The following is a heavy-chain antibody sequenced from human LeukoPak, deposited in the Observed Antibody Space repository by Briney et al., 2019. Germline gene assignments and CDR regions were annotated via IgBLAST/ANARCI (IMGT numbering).Heavy chain of an antibody. D-gene: IGHD3-22*01. Sequence: PGGTLRLSCAASGFTFSSYWMHWVRQAPGKGLVWVSRINSDGSSTSYADSVKGRFTISRDNAKNTLYLQMNSLRAEDTAVYYCARDPGHYYYDSSGYYDYWGQGTLVTVSS. CDR2: INSDGSST. J-gene: IGHJ4*02. CDR1: GFTFSSYW. V-gene: IGHV3-74*01. CDR3: ARDPGHYYYDSSGYYDY.